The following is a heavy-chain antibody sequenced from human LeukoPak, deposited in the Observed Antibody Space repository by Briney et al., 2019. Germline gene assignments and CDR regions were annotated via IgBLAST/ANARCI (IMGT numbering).Heavy chain of an antibody. Sequence: LSGGSLRLSCAASGFTLSSNEMNCVRQAPGKGLEWLSYISSSGGTIHYVDSVKGRFTISRDNAKNSLFLQMNSLRAEDTAVYYCARGVHYSSGWIDIWGQGPMVTVSS. CDR3: ARGVHYSSGWIDI. CDR2: ISSSGGTI. D-gene: IGHD6-19*01. CDR1: GFTLSSNE. V-gene: IGHV3-48*03. J-gene: IGHJ3*02.